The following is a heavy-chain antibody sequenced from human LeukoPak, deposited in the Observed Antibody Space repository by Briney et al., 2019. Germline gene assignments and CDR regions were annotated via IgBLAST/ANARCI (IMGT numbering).Heavy chain of an antibody. D-gene: IGHD3-9*01. V-gene: IGHV1-18*01. CDR1: GYTFTSYG. J-gene: IGHJ4*02. Sequence: GASVKVSCKASGYTFTSYGISWVRQAPGQGLEWMGWISAYNGNTNYAQKLQGRVTMTTDTSTSTACMELRSLRSDDTAVYYCARDGKHYDILFDYWGQGTLVTVSS. CDR2: ISAYNGNT. CDR3: ARDGKHYDILFDY.